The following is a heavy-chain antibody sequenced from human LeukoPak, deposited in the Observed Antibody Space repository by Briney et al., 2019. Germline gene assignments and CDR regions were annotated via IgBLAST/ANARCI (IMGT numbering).Heavy chain of an antibody. CDR2: IYYSGST. CDR1: GGSISSYY. Sequence: PSETLSLTCTVSGGSISSYYWSWIRQPPGKELEWIGYIYYSGSTNYNPSLKSRFTMSVDTSKNQFSLKLSSVTAADTAVYYCARFSRFRWYSDAFDIWGQGTMVTVSS. V-gene: IGHV4-59*08. D-gene: IGHD6-13*01. CDR3: ARFSRFRWYSDAFDI. J-gene: IGHJ3*02.